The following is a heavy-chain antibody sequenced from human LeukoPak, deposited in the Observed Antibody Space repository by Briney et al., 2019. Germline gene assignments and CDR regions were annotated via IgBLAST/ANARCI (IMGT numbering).Heavy chain of an antibody. CDR3: AKDKGIAAAGTYFDY. J-gene: IGHJ4*02. CDR2: ISGSGGST. CDR1: GFTFSSYA. D-gene: IGHD6-13*01. Sequence: GGSLRLSCAASGFTFSSYAMSWVRQAPGKGLEWVSAISGSGGSTYYADSVKGRFTISRDNSKNTLYLQMNSLRPEDTAVYYCAKDKGIAAAGTYFDYWGQGTLVTVSS. V-gene: IGHV3-23*01.